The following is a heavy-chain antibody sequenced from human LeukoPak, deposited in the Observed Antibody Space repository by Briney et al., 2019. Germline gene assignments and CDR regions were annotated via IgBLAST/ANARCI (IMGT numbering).Heavy chain of an antibody. J-gene: IGHJ4*02. CDR1: GYTFTSYG. Sequence: ASVKVSCKASGYTFTSYGISWVRQAPGQGLEWMGWISAYNGNTNYAQKLQGRVTMTTDTSTSTAYMELRSLRSDDTAVYYCARGSSRGYCSSTSCSAGLFFDYWGQGTLVTVSS. D-gene: IGHD2-2*01. CDR2: ISAYNGNT. CDR3: ARGSSRGYCSSTSCSAGLFFDY. V-gene: IGHV1-18*01.